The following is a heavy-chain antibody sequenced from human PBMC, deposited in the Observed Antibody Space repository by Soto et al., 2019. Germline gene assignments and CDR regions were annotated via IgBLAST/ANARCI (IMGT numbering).Heavy chain of an antibody. CDR1: GFTFSSSA. CDR2: IVVGSGNT. D-gene: IGHD1-1*01. V-gene: IGHV1-58*02. Sequence: GASVKVSCKASGFTFSSSAIQWVRQARGQRLEWIGWIVVGSGNTKYAQKFQERLTMTRDMSTSTAYMELSSLRSEDTAVYYCAADMAPTDMYNWFAPWGQGTLVTVSS. J-gene: IGHJ5*02. CDR3: AADMAPTDMYNWFAP.